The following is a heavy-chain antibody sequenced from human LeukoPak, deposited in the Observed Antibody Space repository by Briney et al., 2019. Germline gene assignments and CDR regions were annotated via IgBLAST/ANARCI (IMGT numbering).Heavy chain of an antibody. V-gene: IGHV3-11*04. CDR2: ISPSGSAI. D-gene: IGHD4-11*01. CDR1: GFTFSDYY. CDR3: ARGDDSNDYYFSYYMDV. J-gene: IGHJ6*03. Sequence: GGSLRLSCVASGFTFSDYYMSWIRQAPGQGLEWLSYISPSGSAIYYADSVKGRFTVSRDNAKNSLYLQMNSLRAEDTAVYYCARGDDSNDYYFSYYMDVWGNGTTVTVSS.